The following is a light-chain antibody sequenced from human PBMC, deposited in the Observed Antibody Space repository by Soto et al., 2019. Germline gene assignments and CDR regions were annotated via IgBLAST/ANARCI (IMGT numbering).Light chain of an antibody. Sequence: VLTQSPLSLPVTLGQPASISCRSSKSLVHSDGNTYLNWFQQRPGQSPRRLIYKASNRDSGVPDRFSGSGSGTDFTLSISRVEADDVGVYYCMQGITFTFGQGTRVEIK. V-gene: IGKV2-30*02. J-gene: IGKJ1*01. CDR2: KAS. CDR1: KSLVHSDGNTY. CDR3: MQGITFT.